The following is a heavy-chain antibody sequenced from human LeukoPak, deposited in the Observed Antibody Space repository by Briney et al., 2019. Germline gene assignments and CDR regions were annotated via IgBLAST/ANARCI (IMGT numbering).Heavy chain of an antibody. CDR1: VFTFSSYS. Sequence: HPGGSLRLSCAASVFTFSSYSMNWVRQAPRKGLEWVSHITASGTAMFYADSVKGRFTISRDNAKNSLYLQMNSLRDEDTAVYYCASSGSYRFDYWGQGTLVTVSS. V-gene: IGHV3-48*02. J-gene: IGHJ4*02. D-gene: IGHD1-26*01. CDR3: ASSGSYRFDY. CDR2: ITASGTAM.